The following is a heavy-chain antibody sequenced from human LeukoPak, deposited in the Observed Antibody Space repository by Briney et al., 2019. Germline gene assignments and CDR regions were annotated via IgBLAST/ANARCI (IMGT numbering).Heavy chain of an antibody. Sequence: SETLSLTCTVSGGSISSYYWSWIRQPPGKGLEWIGYIYYSGSTNYNPSLKSRVTISVDTSKNQFSLKLSSVTAADTAVYYCARTRYSNGWLGGIDWFDPWGQGTLVTVSS. CDR1: GGSISSYY. CDR3: ARTRYSNGWLGGIDWFDP. D-gene: IGHD6-19*01. V-gene: IGHV4-59*08. CDR2: IYYSGST. J-gene: IGHJ5*02.